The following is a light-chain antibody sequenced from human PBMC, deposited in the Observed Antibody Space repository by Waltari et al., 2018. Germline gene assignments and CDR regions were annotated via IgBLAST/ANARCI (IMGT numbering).Light chain of an antibody. V-gene: IGLV3-25*03. Sequence: SYELTQPPSVSVSPGQTARITCSGASLPKQYAFGYQQKPGQAPMLLIFKDTDRPSGITERFSGSSSGTTVTLTISGVQTEDEADYYCQSADSSGTYPSVFGGGTKLTVL. J-gene: IGLJ3*02. CDR1: SLPKQY. CDR2: KDT. CDR3: QSADSSGTYPSV.